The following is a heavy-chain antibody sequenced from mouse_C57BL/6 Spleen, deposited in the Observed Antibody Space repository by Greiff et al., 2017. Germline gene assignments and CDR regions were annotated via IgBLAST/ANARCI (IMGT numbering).Heavy chain of an antibody. Sequence: EVKLEESGPGLVKPSQSLSLTCSVTGYSITSGYYWNWIRQFPGNKLEWMGYISYDGSNNYNPSLKNRIPITRDTSKNQFFLKLNSVTTEDTATYYCARELGLYWYFDVWGTGTTVTVSS. CDR3: ARELGLYWYFDV. CDR2: ISYDGSN. CDR1: GYSITSGYY. D-gene: IGHD4-1*01. J-gene: IGHJ1*03. V-gene: IGHV3-6*01.